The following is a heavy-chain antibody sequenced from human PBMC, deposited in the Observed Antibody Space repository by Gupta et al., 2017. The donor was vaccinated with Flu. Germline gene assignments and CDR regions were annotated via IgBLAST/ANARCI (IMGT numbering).Heavy chain of an antibody. J-gene: IGHJ4*02. V-gene: IGHV3-7*01. Sequence: LRFSCAASGFSFSSSWMSWFRQVPGKGLEWVGDTNEDGSKKYYEGSAGGRFTISRDNTKSSLYLQMDSLRAGDTAVYYCGHPDGGGGQGTLVTVSS. CDR2: TNEDGSKK. D-gene: IGHD6-25*01. CDR1: GFSFSSSW. CDR3: GHPDGG.